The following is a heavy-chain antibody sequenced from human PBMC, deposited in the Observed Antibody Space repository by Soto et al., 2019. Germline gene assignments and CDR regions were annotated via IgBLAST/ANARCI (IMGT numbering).Heavy chain of an antibody. D-gene: IGHD3-22*01. CDR2: ITAGNGNT. Sequence: QVQLVQSGAEEKKPGASVKVSCKASGYTFTTYVMHWVRQAPGQRLEWMGWITAGNGNTKYSQKFQGRVTITRDTSASTDYMELSSLRSEDTAVYYCARGYYDTSGSLMYWGQGTLVTVSS. V-gene: IGHV1-3*05. CDR3: ARGYYDTSGSLMY. J-gene: IGHJ4*02. CDR1: GYTFTTYV.